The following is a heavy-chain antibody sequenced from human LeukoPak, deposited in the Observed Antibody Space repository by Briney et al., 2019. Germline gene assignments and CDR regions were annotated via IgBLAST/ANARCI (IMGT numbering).Heavy chain of an antibody. V-gene: IGHV1-18*01. J-gene: IGHJ4*02. D-gene: IGHD6-13*01. Sequence: ASVKVSCKASGYTFTSYGISWVRQAPGQGLEWMGWNSAYNGNTNYAQKLQGRVTMTTDTSTSTAYMELRSPRSDDTAVYYCARVRGIAAAGTGVDYWGQGTLVTVSS. CDR2: NSAYNGNT. CDR1: GYTFTSYG. CDR3: ARVRGIAAAGTGVDY.